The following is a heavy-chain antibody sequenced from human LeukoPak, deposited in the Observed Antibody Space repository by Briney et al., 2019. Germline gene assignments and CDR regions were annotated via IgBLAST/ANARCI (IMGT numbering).Heavy chain of an antibody. J-gene: IGHJ4*02. V-gene: IGHV3-74*01. CDR1: GFTFSSYW. CDR2: INTDGSST. CDR3: ARGGSGWSYYFDY. Sequence: PGGSLRLSCAASGFTFSSYWMHWVRQAPGKGLVWVSRINTDGSSTSYADSVKGRFTISRDNAKNTLYLQMNSLRAEDTAVYYCARGGSGWSYYFDYWGQGTLVTVSS. D-gene: IGHD6-19*01.